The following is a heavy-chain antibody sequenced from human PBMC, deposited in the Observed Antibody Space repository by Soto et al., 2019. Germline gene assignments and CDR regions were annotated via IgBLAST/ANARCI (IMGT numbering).Heavy chain of an antibody. CDR2: INHSGST. J-gene: IGHJ3*02. V-gene: IGHV4-34*01. CDR1: GGSFSGYY. Sequence: QVQLQQWGAGLLKPSETLSLTCAVYGGSFSGYYWSWIRQPPGKGLEWIGEINHSGSTNYNPSLKRRVTISVDTSKNQFSLKLSSVTAADTAVYYCARGVHTYDGGWYHDAFDIWGQGTMVTVSS. D-gene: IGHD6-19*01. CDR3: ARGVHTYDGGWYHDAFDI.